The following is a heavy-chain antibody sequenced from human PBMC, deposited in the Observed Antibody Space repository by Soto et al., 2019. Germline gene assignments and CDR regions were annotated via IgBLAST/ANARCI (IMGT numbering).Heavy chain of an antibody. CDR3: AKATATGGGAFDF. CDR1: GFICSSYD. CDR2: ILAGGST. V-gene: IGHV3-23*01. D-gene: IGHD2-8*02. J-gene: IGHJ3*01. Sequence: PGGSLRLSCAASGFICSSYDMSWVRQAPGKGLDWVSTILAGGSTYYADSVKGRFTISRDRSTNTVFLQMNSLTAGDTAVYYCAKATATGGGAFDFCGQGTMVTASS.